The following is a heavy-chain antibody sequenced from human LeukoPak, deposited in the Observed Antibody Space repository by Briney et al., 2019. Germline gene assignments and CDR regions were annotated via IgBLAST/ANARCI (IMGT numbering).Heavy chain of an antibody. CDR2: VHSSGGA. J-gene: IGHJ4*02. CDR1: GGSISSHY. V-gene: IGHV4-59*11. D-gene: IGHD3-22*01. CDR3: ASSYYYDSSGYYPLDY. Sequence: SETLSLTCTVSGGSISSHYWSWIRQPPGQGLEWIGYVHSSGGANYNPSLNSRVTMSLDTSKDRLSLRLSSVTAADTAVYYCASSYYYDSSGYYPLDYWGQGTLVTVSS.